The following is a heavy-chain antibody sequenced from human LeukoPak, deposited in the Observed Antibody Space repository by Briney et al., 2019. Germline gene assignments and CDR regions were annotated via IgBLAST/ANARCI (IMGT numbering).Heavy chain of an antibody. CDR2: IYYSGST. J-gene: IGHJ4*02. D-gene: IGHD3-10*01. V-gene: IGHV4-59*01. CDR3: AREHFMVRGVIDY. Sequence: PSETLSLTCTVSGGSISSYYWSWIRQPPGKGLEWSGYIYYSGSTNYNPSLKSRVTISVDTSKNQFSLKLSSVTAADTAVYYCAREHFMVRGVIDYWGQGTLVTVSS. CDR1: GGSISSYY.